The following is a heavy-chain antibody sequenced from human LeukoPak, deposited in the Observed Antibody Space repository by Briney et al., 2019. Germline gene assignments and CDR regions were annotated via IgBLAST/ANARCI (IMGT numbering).Heavy chain of an antibody. D-gene: IGHD6-19*01. Sequence: ASVKVSCKASGYTFTSNYIHWVRQAPGQGLEWMGMIYPRDGSTSYAQKFQGRVTVTRDTSTSAVYMELSSLRSEDTAVYYCARVIAVAGNNWFDPWGQGTLVTVS. CDR1: GYTFTSNY. J-gene: IGHJ5*02. V-gene: IGHV1-46*01. CDR2: IYPRDGST. CDR3: ARVIAVAGNNWFDP.